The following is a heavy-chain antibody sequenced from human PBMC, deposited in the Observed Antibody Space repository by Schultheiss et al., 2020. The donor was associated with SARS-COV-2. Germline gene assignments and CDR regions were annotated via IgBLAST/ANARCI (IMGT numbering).Heavy chain of an antibody. CDR1: GGTFSSYA. CDR2: INPNSGGT. CDR3: AKYRGWYARPPLLFDY. D-gene: IGHD6-19*01. J-gene: IGHJ4*02. Sequence: ASVKVSCKASGGTFSSYAISWVRQAPGQGLEWMGWINPNSGGTNYAQKFQGWVTMTRDTSISTAYMELRSLRSDDTAVYYCAKYRGWYARPPLLFDYWGQGILVTVSS. V-gene: IGHV1-2*04.